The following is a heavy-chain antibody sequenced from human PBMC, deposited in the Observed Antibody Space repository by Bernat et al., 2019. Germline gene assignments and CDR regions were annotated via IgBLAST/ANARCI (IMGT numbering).Heavy chain of an antibody. D-gene: IGHD3-3*01. CDR3: AREDRSSYDFWSGYYRDRCFDY. Sequence: EVQLVESGGGLIQPGGSLRLSCAASGFTVSSNYMSWVRQAPGKGLEWVSVIYSGGSTYYADSVKGRFTISRDNYKNTLYLQMNSLRAEDTAVYYCAREDRSSYDFWSGYYRDRCFDYWGQGTLVTVSS. CDR2: IYSGGST. J-gene: IGHJ4*02. CDR1: GFTVSSNY. V-gene: IGHV3-53*01.